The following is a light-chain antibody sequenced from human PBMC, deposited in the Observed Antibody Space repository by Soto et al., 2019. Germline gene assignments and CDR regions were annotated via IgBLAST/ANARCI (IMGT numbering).Light chain of an antibody. Sequence: DIQMTQSPSSVSASVGDRVTITCRASQAISTWLAWYQQKPGKAPKLLVYSASSLQTGVPSRFSGSGSGTDVPLTISSLQPEDFATYYCQQADSFTITFGQGTRLEIK. V-gene: IGKV1-12*01. CDR3: QQADSFTIT. CDR1: QAISTW. J-gene: IGKJ5*01. CDR2: SAS.